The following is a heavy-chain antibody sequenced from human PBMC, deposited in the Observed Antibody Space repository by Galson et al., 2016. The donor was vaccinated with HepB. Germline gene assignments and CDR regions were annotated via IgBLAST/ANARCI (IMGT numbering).Heavy chain of an antibody. CDR1: GGSIDTWY. J-gene: IGHJ5*02. CDR2: ISYSGST. Sequence: SETLSLTCTVSGGSIDTWYWTWIRQSPGKGLEWIGYISYSGSTNYNPSLKSRVTISVDTSKNQFSLKLSSLIAADTAVYYCARRRANLQLDPWGQGILVTVAS. CDR3: ARRRANLQLDP. V-gene: IGHV4-59*01.